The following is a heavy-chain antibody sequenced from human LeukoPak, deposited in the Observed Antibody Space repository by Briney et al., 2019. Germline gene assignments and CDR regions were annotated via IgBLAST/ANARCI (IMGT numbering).Heavy chain of an antibody. CDR1: GYTFTSYG. CDR2: ISAYNGNT. CDR3: ARDLVRRIAALGY. D-gene: IGHD6-6*01. J-gene: IGHJ4*02. V-gene: IGHV1-18*01. Sequence: GSVKVSCKASGYTFTSYGISWVRQAPGQGGEWMGWISAYNGNTNYEQKLKGRVTMTTATSTSTAYMELRSLRSDDTAVYYCARDLVRRIAALGYWGQGTLVTVSS.